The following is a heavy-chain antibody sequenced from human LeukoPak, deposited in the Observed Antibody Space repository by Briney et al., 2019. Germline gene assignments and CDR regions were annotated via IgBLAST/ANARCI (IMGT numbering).Heavy chain of an antibody. D-gene: IGHD2-15*01. CDR3: ARGPRSGIDY. V-gene: IGHV1-69*13. CDR1: GGTFSRYA. Sequence: ASVKVSCKASGGTFSRYAISWVRQAPGQGLEWMGGIIPIFGTANYAQKFQGRVTITADESTSTAYMELSSLRSEDTAVYYCARGPRSGIDYWGQGTLVTVSS. CDR2: IIPIFGTA. J-gene: IGHJ4*02.